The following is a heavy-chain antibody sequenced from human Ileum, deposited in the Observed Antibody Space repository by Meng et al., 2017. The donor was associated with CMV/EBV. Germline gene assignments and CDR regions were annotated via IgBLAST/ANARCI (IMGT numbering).Heavy chain of an antibody. CDR2: IYHSGNT. CDR3: SRADYRDQTEDQIDY. J-gene: IGHJ4*02. V-gene: IGHV4-4*02. D-gene: IGHD7-27*01. CDR1: GGSISSTNW. Sequence: SETLSLTCDVSGGSISSTNWWRWVRQPPGKGLEWIGEIYHSGNTNYNPSLKSRATISVDKHKNQFTLKLSSVTAADTAVYYFSRADYRDQTEDQIDYWGQGTLVTVSS.